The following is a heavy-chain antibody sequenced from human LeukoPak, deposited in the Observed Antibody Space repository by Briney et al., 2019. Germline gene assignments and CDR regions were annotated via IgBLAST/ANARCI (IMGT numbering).Heavy chain of an antibody. CDR3: AKKRERYYDSLIDY. J-gene: IGHJ4*02. CDR1: GFTFSSCA. V-gene: IGHV3-23*01. CDR2: ISDSGGNT. D-gene: IGHD3-22*01. Sequence: GVSLRLSCAASGFTFSSCAMSWVRQAPGKGLEWVSAISDSGGNTYYADSVKGRFTISRDNSKNTLYLQMNSLRAEDTAVYYCAKKRERYYDSLIDYWGQGTLVTVSS.